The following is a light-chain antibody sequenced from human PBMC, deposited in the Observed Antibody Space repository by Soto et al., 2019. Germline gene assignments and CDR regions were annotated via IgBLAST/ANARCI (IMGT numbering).Light chain of an antibody. CDR1: SSNIGSNT. J-gene: IGLJ2*01. CDR3: AAWDDSLNGLVV. CDR2: SNN. V-gene: IGLV1-44*01. Sequence: QTVVTQPPSASGTPGQRVTISCSGSSSNIGSNTVNWYQQLPGTAPKLLIYSNNQRPSGVPDRFSASKSGTSASLAISGLQSEDEADYYCAAWDDSLNGLVVFGGGTKLTVL.